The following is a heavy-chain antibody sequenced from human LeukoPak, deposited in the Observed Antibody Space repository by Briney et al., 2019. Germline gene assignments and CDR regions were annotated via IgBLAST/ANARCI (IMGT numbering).Heavy chain of an antibody. CDR1: GFTFSSYS. V-gene: IGHV3-21*01. D-gene: IGHD3-22*01. CDR2: ISSSSSYI. CDR3: ARAPPYYYGSSGYVDY. Sequence: PGGSLRLSCAASGFTFSSYSMNWVRQAPGKGLEWASSISSSSSYIYYADSVKGRFTISRDNAKNSLYLQMNSLRAEDTAVYYCARAPPYYYGSSGYVDYWGQGTLVTVSS. J-gene: IGHJ4*02.